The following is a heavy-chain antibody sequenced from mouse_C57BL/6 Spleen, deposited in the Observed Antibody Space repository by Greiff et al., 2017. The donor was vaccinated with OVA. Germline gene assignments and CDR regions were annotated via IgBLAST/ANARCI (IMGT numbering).Heavy chain of an antibody. CDR1: GYAFSSSW. D-gene: IGHD1-1*01. V-gene: IGHV1-74*01. CDR3: AIDYGSSWFAY. CDR2: IHPSDSDT. J-gene: IGHJ3*01. Sequence: QVQLQQSGPELVKPGASVKISCKASGYAFSSSWMNWVKQRPGQGLERIGRIHPSDSDTNYNQKFKGKATLTVDKSSSTAYMQLSSLTSEDSAVYYCAIDYGSSWFAYWGQGTLVTVSA.